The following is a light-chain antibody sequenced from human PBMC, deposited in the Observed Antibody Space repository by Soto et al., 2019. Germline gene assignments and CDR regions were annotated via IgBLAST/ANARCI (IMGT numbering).Light chain of an antibody. V-gene: IGKV1-33*01. CDR1: QVITNY. Sequence: DIQLTQSASSLSASVGDRVTITCQASQVITNYLNWYQQKSGKAPKLLIYDISTLEIGVPSRFGGSGSGTHFTFTITGLQPEDIATYYCQQYENLPYTFGQGTKLEI. CDR3: QQYENLPYT. CDR2: DIS. J-gene: IGKJ2*01.